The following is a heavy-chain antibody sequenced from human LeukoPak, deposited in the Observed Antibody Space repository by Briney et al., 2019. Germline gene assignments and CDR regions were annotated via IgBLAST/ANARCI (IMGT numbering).Heavy chain of an antibody. J-gene: IGHJ6*04. CDR1: GFTFSNYD. CDR2: IDTAADT. D-gene: IGHD3-10*02. CDR3: AELGITMIGGV. Sequence: GGSLRLSCAASGFTFSNYDMHWVRQVTGKGLEWVSAIDTAADTYYPGSVKGRFTISRENAKNSLFLQMNSLRAEDTAVYYCAELGITMIGGVWGKGTTVTISS. V-gene: IGHV3-13*01.